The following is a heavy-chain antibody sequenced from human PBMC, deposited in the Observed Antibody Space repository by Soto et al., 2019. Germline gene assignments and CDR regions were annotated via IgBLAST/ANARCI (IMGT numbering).Heavy chain of an antibody. J-gene: IGHJ5*02. D-gene: IGHD6-13*01. V-gene: IGHV3-21*01. CDR3: AVIAAADLLNWFDP. CDR2: ISSSSSYI. Sequence: GGSLRLSCAASGFPFSSYSMNWVRQAPGKGLEWVSSISSSSSYIYYADSVKGRFTISRDNAKNSLYLQMNSLRAEDTAVYYCAVIAAADLLNWFDPWGQGTLVTVSS. CDR1: GFPFSSYS.